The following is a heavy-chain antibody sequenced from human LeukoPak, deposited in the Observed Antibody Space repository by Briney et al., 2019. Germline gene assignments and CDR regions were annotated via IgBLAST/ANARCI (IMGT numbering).Heavy chain of an antibody. CDR2: MNPSGST. J-gene: IGHJ6*03. D-gene: IGHD3-22*01. CDR1: GGSFSGYY. Sequence: PSETLSLTCAVYGGSFSGYYWTWIRQTPEKGLEWIGEMNPSGSTSYNPSLKSRVTISVDTYKNQFSLKLSSVTAADTAVYYCARGRQDVTMIVVVMTAVSYYLDVWGKGTTVTVS. V-gene: IGHV4-34*01. CDR3: ARGRQDVTMIVVVMTAVSYYLDV.